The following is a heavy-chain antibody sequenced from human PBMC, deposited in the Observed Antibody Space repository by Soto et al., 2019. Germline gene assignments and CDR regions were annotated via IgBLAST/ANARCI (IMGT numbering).Heavy chain of an antibody. D-gene: IGHD3-16*01. V-gene: IGHV3-66*01. CDR1: GFTVSSNY. CDR2: IYSGGST. J-gene: IGHJ6*03. Sequence: EVQLVESGGGLVQPGGSLRLSCAASGFTVSSNYISWVRQAPGKGLEWVSVIYSGGSTYYADSVKGRFTISRDNSKNTLYLQMNSLRAEDTAVYYCARDRVMHYYYMDVWGKGTTVTVSS. CDR3: ARDRVMHYYYMDV.